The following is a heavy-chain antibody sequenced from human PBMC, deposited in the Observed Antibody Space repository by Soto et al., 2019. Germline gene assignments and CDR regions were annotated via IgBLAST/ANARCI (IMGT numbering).Heavy chain of an antibody. CDR2: ISVYKGNT. CDR1: GYTFINYG. J-gene: IGHJ6*02. CDR3: ARDRELGRLNGYYYGMDV. V-gene: IGHV1-18*04. D-gene: IGHD2-8*01. Sequence: ASVKVSCKASGYTFINYGISRVLRSPLQWLEWMGWISVYKGNTDYAQRFQGRVTMTTDTSTNTAYMEVKSLRSDDTAIYYCARDRELGRLNGYYYGMDVWGQGTTVTVSS.